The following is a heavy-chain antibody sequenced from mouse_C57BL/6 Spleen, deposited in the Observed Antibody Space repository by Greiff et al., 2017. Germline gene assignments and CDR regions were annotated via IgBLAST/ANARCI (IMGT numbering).Heavy chain of an antibody. CDR1: GYTFTSYW. CDR2: IDPSDSYT. CDR3: ARLTMVHAMDY. Sequence: QVQLQQPGAELVMPGASVKLSCKASGYTFTSYWMHWVKQRPGQGLEWIGEIDPSDSYTNYNQKFKGKSTLTVDKSSSTAYMQLSSLTSEDSAVYYCARLTMVHAMDYWGQGTSVTVSS. J-gene: IGHJ4*01. D-gene: IGHD2-1*01. V-gene: IGHV1-69*01.